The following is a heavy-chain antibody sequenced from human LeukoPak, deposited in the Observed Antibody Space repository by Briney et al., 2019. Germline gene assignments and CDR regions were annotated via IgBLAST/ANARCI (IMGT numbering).Heavy chain of an antibody. CDR3: ARSWSTIAAGWFDP. CDR1: GFTSSSYS. D-gene: IGHD6-13*01. Sequence: RTGGSLRLSCAAPGFTSSSYSMNWVRQAPGKGLEWVSSISSSSSYIYYADSVKGRFTISRDNAKNSLYLQMNSLRAEDTAVYYCARSWSTIAAGWFDPWGQGTLVTVSS. J-gene: IGHJ5*02. V-gene: IGHV3-21*01. CDR2: ISSSSSYI.